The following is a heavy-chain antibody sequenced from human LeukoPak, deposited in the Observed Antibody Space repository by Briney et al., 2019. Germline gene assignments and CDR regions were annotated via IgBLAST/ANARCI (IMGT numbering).Heavy chain of an antibody. V-gene: IGHV4-59*12. J-gene: IGHJ3*02. D-gene: IGHD4-17*01. CDR3: ARDGTTANDAFDI. CDR1: GGSISSYY. Sequence: SETLSLTCTVSGGSISSYYWSWIRQPPGKGLEWIGYIYYSGSTYYNPSLKSRVTISVDTSKNQFSLKLSSVTAADTAVYYCARDGTTANDAFDIWGQGTMVTVSS. CDR2: IYYSGST.